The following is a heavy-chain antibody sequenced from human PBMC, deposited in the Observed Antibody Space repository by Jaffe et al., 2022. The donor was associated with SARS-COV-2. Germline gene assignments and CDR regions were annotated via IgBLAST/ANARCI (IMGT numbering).Heavy chain of an antibody. V-gene: IGHV4-38-2*02. CDR2: IYHSGST. CDR3: ASHGFGSGSYYNENNWFDP. J-gene: IGHJ5*02. Sequence: QVQLQESGPGLVKPSETLSLTCTVSGYSISSGYYWGWIRQPPGKGLEWIGSIYHSGSTYYNPSLKSRVTISVDTSKNQFSLKLSSVTAADTAVYYCASHGFGSGSYYNENNWFDPWGQGTLVTVSS. CDR1: GYSISSGYY. D-gene: IGHD3-10*01.